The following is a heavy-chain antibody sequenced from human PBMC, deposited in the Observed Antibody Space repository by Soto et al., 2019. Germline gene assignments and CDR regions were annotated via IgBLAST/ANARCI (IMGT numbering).Heavy chain of an antibody. D-gene: IGHD3-22*01. J-gene: IGHJ3*02. CDR3: ARESRYYYDSSGYLSGDAFDI. V-gene: IGHV4-30-4*01. CDR2: IYYSGST. Sequence: PSETLSLTCTVSGGSISSGDYYWSWIRQPPGKGLEWFGYIYYSGSTYYNPSLKSRVTISVDTSKNQFSLKLSSVTAADTAVYYCARESRYYYDSSGYLSGDAFDIWGQGTMVTVSS. CDR1: GGSISSGDYY.